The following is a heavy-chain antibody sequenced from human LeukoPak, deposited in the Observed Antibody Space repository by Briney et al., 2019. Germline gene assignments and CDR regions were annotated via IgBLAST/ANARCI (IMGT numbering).Heavy chain of an antibody. CDR3: ARDGRPPIPYYYDSSGYFTFDY. V-gene: IGHV3-30-3*01. Sequence: GGSLRLSCAASGFTFSSYAMHWVRQAPGKGLEWVAVISYDGSNKYYADSVKGRFTISRDNSKNTLYLQMNSLRAEDTAVYYCARDGRPPIPYYYDSSGYFTFDYWGQGTLVTVSS. J-gene: IGHJ4*02. CDR1: GFTFSSYA. CDR2: ISYDGSNK. D-gene: IGHD3-22*01.